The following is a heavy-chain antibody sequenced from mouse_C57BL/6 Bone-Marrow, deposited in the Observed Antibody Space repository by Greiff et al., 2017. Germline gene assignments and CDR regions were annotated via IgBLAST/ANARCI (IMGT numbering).Heavy chain of an antibody. CDR3: ARTPFITTVVAPYFDY. CDR2: ISSGSSTI. J-gene: IGHJ2*01. CDR1: GFTFSDYG. V-gene: IGHV5-17*01. D-gene: IGHD1-1*01. Sequence: EVKVEESGGGLVKPGGSLKLSCAASGFTFSDYGMHWVRQAPEKGLEWVAYISSGSSTIYYADTVKGRFTISRDNAKNTLFLQMTSLRSEDTAMYYCARTPFITTVVAPYFDYWGQGTTLTVSS.